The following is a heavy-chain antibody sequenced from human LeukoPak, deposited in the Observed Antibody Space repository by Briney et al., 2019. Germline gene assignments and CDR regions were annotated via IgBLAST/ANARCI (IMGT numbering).Heavy chain of an antibody. CDR2: IKQDGSEK. Sequence: GGSLRLSCAASGFTFTSYWMTWVRQAPGEGLEWVANIKQDGSEKNYVDSVKGRFTISRDNAKNSLYLQMNRLRAEDTAVYYCARGMDVRGQGTTVTVSS. CDR1: GFTFTSYW. V-gene: IGHV3-7*01. CDR3: ARGMDV. J-gene: IGHJ6*02.